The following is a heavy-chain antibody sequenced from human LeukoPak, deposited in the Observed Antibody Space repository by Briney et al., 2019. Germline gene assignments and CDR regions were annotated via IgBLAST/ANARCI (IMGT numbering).Heavy chain of an antibody. CDR2: IIPIFGTA. CDR3: ARATGDCSSSSCRNNWFDP. D-gene: IGHD2-2*01. J-gene: IGHJ5*02. Sequence: ASVKVSCKASGYTFTSYAISWVRRAPGQGLEWMGGIIPIFGTANYAQKFQGRVTITTDESTSTAYMELSSLRSEDTAVYYCARATGDCSSSSCRNNWFDPWGQGTLVTVSS. CDR1: GYTFTSYA. V-gene: IGHV1-69*05.